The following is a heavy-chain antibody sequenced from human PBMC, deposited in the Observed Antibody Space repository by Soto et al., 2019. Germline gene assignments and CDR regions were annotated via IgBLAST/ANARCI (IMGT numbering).Heavy chain of an antibody. V-gene: IGHV3-23*01. D-gene: IGHD2-2*01. CDR3: AKDTYSSSWYF. J-gene: IGHJ4*02. Sequence: HPGGSLRLSCAASGFTFTKYAMTWVRQAPGKGLEWVSSISKSGGDTYYADSVKGRFTISRDNSRNTLYLQMNGLRAEDTALYFCAKDTYSSSWYFWGQGTLVTVSS. CDR1: GFTFTKYA. CDR2: ISKSGGDT.